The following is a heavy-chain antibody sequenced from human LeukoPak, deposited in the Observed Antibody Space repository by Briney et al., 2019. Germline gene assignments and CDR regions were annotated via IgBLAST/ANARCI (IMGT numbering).Heavy chain of an antibody. V-gene: IGHV4-61*02. CDR3: ARGRAISIFGVVTIDAFDI. D-gene: IGHD3-3*01. CDR1: GGSISSGSYY. CDR2: IYTSGST. J-gene: IGHJ3*02. Sequence: PSETLSLTCTVSGGSISSGSYYWSWIRQPAGKGLEWIGRIYTSGSTNYNPSLKSRVTISVDTSKNQFSLKLSSVTAADTAVYYCARGRAISIFGVVTIDAFDIWGQGTMATVSS.